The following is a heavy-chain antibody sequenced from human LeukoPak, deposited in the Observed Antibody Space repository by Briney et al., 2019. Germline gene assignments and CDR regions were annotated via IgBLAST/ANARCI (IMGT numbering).Heavy chain of an antibody. V-gene: IGHV3-30*04. Sequence: GGSLRLSCAASGFTFSSYAMHWVRRAPGKGLEWVAVISYDGSNKYYADSVKGRFTISRDNSKNTLYLQMNSLRAEDTAVYYCARDSSGAAIWGQGTLVTVSS. J-gene: IGHJ4*02. D-gene: IGHD6-25*01. CDR2: ISYDGSNK. CDR3: ARDSSGAAI. CDR1: GFTFSSYA.